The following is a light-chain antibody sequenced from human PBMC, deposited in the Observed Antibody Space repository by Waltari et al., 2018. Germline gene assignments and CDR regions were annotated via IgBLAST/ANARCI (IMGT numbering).Light chain of an antibody. CDR1: QTISYN. CDR3: QQYKTFSRT. V-gene: IGKV3-15*01. CDR2: GAS. J-gene: IGKJ1*01. Sequence: EIVLTQSPSTLSVSPGERAILSCRASQTISYNLAWYQQRPGQPPRLLIYGASARAAASPVRFSGSGSGTEFTLTITSLQPDDVALYYCQQYKTFSRTFGQGTQVEIK.